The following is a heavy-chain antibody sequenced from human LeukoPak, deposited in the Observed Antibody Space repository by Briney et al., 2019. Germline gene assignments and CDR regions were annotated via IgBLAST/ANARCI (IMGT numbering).Heavy chain of an antibody. CDR1: GFTFSSYE. D-gene: IGHD6-19*01. CDR3: ARIDLMGSGWRRGYYYYMDV. Sequence: GGSLRLSCAASGFTFSSYEMNWVRQAPGKGPEWVSYISSSSSTIYYADSVKGRFTIFRDNAKNSLYLQMNSLRAEDAAVYYCARIDLMGSGWRRGYYYYMDVWGKGTTVTVSS. V-gene: IGHV3-48*01. CDR2: ISSSSSTI. J-gene: IGHJ6*03.